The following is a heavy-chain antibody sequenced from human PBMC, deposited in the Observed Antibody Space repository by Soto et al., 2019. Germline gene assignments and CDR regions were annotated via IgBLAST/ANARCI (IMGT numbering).Heavy chain of an antibody. V-gene: IGHV1-69*12. CDR2: IIPIFGKE. J-gene: IGHJ6*02. Sequence: QVQLVQSGAEVKKPGSSVKVSCKASGGPFNNYTINWMRQAPGQGLEWMGGIIPIFGKEHYAQTFQGRVTSSADESTYTAYMELSSLTAEDTAVYYCAKPRAPYYAMDVWGQGTTVTVSS. CDR1: GGPFNNYT. CDR3: AKPRAPYYAMDV.